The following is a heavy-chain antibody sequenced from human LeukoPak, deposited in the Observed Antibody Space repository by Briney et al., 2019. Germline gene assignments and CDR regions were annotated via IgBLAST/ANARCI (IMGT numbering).Heavy chain of an antibody. CDR2: IKKDGSEK. V-gene: IGHV3-7*01. D-gene: IGHD4-17*01. J-gene: IGHJ4*02. Sequence: GGSLRLSCAASGFTFSSHWMSWVRQAPGKGLEWVANIKKDGSEKYYVDAVKGRFTISRDNAKTSLYLQMNSLRAEDTAVYYCARRLRRNYFDYWGQGTLVTVSS. CDR3: ARRLRRNYFDY. CDR1: GFTFSSHW.